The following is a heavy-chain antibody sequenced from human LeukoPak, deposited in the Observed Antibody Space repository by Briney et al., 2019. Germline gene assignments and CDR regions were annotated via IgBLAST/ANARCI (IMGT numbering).Heavy chain of an antibody. CDR2: ISSSSSYI. Sequence: PGGSLRLSCAASGFTFSSYTMNWVRQAPGKGLEWVSSISSSSSYIYYADSVKGRFTISRDNAKNSLYLQMNSLRAEDTAVYYCTGYCSGGSCSQLYYYMDVRGKGTTVTISS. CDR1: GFTFSSYT. V-gene: IGHV3-21*04. J-gene: IGHJ6*03. D-gene: IGHD2-15*01. CDR3: TGYCSGGSCSQLYYYMDV.